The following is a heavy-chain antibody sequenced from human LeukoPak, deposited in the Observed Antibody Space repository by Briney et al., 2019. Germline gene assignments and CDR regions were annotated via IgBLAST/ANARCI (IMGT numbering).Heavy chain of an antibody. J-gene: IGHJ6*02. CDR1: GGSVSSGSYY. CDR2: IYYGGST. D-gene: IGHD6-19*01. V-gene: IGHV4-61*01. Sequence: PSETLSLTCTVSGGSVSSGSYYWSWIRQPPGKGLEWIGYIYYGGSTNYNPSLKSRVTISVDTSKNQFSLKLSSVTAADTAVYYCARGRVAGINGDYYYYGMDVWGQGTTVTVSS. CDR3: ARGRVAGINGDYYYYGMDV.